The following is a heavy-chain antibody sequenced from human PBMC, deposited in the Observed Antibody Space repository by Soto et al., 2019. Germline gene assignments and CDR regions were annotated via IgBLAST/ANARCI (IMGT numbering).Heavy chain of an antibody. J-gene: IGHJ5*02. CDR3: ARIFVWRFDP. CDR1: GDSISSFS. CDR2: TYYSGNT. D-gene: IGHD3-9*01. V-gene: IGHV4-59*01. Sequence: PSETLSLTGRASGDSISSFSCRWIRQPPGKGLEWIGSTYYSGNTNYNPSLKSRVTISVDTSKNQVSLRLNSVTAADTAVYYCARIFVWRFDPWGQGALVTVSS.